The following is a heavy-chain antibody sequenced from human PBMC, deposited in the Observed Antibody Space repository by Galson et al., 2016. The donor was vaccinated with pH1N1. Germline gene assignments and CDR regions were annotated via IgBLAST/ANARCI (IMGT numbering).Heavy chain of an antibody. V-gene: IGHV4-39*07. Sequence: LSLTCTVSGGSVSSSSYYWGWIRQPPGRGLEWIGSFYDRGSTYYNPALTSRVAISVDMSKNQFSLKVNSVTAADAAVYYCATIKAVSGPLYMDVWGKGTTVTVSS. CDR3: ATIKAVSGPLYMDV. D-gene: IGHD5/OR15-5a*01. CDR2: FYDRGST. CDR1: GGSVSSSSYY. J-gene: IGHJ6*03.